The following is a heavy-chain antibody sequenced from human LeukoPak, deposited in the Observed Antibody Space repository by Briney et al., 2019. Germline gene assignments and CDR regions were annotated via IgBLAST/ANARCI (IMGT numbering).Heavy chain of an antibody. CDR3: ARPRGLLSMRWFDP. V-gene: IGHV4-34*01. Sequence: SETLSLTCAVYGGSFSGYYWSWIRQPPGKGLEWIGEINHSGSTNYNPPLKSRVTISVDTSKNQFSLKLSSVTAADTAVYYCARPRGLLSMRWFDPWGQGTLVTVSS. J-gene: IGHJ5*02. CDR2: INHSGST. D-gene: IGHD3-10*01. CDR1: GGSFSGYY.